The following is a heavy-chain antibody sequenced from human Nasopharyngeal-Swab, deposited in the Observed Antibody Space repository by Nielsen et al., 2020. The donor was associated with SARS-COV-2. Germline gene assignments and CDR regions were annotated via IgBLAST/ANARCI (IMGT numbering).Heavy chain of an antibody. J-gene: IGHJ5*02. V-gene: IGHV3-30*03. Sequence: GESLKISCAASGFTFSSYGMHWVRQAPGKGLEWVAVISYDGSNKYYADSVKGRFTISRDNSKNTLYLQMNSLRAEDTAVYYCAREEYAWFDPWGQGTLVTVSS. CDR2: ISYDGSNK. CDR1: GFTFSSYG. D-gene: IGHD2-2*01. CDR3: AREEYAWFDP.